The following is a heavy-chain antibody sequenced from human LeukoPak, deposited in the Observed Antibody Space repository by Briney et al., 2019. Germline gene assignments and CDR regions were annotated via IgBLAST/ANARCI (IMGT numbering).Heavy chain of an antibody. D-gene: IGHD4-17*01. CDR1: GGSISSGGYY. J-gene: IGHJ4*02. CDR3: ARGHYGDYVEAAFDY. CDR2: IYYSGST. V-gene: IGHV4-31*03. Sequence: TTSETLSLTCTVSGGSISSGGYYWSWIRQHPGKGLEWIGYIYYSGSTYYNPSLKSRVTISVDTSKNQFSLKLSSVTAADTAVYYCARGHYGDYVEAAFDYWGQGTLVTVSS.